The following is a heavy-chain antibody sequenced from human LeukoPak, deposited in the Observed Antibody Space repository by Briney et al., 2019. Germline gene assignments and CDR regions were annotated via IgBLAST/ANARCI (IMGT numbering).Heavy chain of an antibody. CDR3: ARDLFGSADS. Sequence: GGSLRLSCAASGFTFSNYWMHWVRQAPGKGLEWVSRINTDAIRTNFADYVEGRFTISRDNAKNTLYLQMNSLRAEDTAVYYCARDLFGSADSWGQGTLVTVSS. V-gene: IGHV3-74*01. CDR1: GFTFSNYW. CDR2: INTDAIRT. D-gene: IGHD3-10*01. J-gene: IGHJ4*02.